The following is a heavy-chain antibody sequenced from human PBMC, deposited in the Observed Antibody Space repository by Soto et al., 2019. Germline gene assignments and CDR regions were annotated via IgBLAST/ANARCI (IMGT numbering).Heavy chain of an antibody. Sequence: SETLSLTCTVSGGSINSYYWSWIRQPPGEGLEWIGYIYYSGSTNYNPSLKSRVTISVDTSKNQFSLKLSSVTAADTAVYYCARSWFGELFGWFDPWGQGTLVTVSS. CDR1: GGSINSYY. CDR2: IYYSGST. CDR3: ARSWFGELFGWFDP. J-gene: IGHJ5*02. V-gene: IGHV4-59*01. D-gene: IGHD3-10*01.